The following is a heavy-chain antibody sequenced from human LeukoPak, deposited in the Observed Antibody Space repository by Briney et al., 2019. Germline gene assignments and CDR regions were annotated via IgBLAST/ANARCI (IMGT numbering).Heavy chain of an antibody. D-gene: IGHD5-18*01. CDR2: INPSGGST. CDR1: GYTFTSYY. Sequence: ASVTVSCTASGYTFTSYYMHWVRPAPGQGLEWMGIINPSGGSTSYAQKFQGRVTMTRDTSTSTVYMELSSLRSEDTAVYYCASEAGYSYGEIDYWGQGTLVTVSS. CDR3: ASEAGYSYGEIDY. J-gene: IGHJ4*02. V-gene: IGHV1-46*01.